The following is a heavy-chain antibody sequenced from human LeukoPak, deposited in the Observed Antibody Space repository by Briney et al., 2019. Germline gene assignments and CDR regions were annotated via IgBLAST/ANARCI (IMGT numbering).Heavy chain of an antibody. CDR1: CVSFDDYY. CDR2: INHSGYT. V-gene: IGHV4-34*01. Sequence: PSETPSLTFAVSCVSFDDYYWARVRPTPGKGLEWIGEINHSGYTNDSPSLKSRVTLSIDTSRKQFSLNLRSVTVADAGFYYCTRMTTGHDYWGQGTLVTVSS. J-gene: IGHJ4*02. D-gene: IGHD4-17*01. CDR3: TRMTTGHDY.